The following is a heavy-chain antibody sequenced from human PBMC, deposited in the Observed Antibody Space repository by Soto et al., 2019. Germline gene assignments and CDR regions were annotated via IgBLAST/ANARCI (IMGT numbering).Heavy chain of an antibody. J-gene: IGHJ6*02. V-gene: IGHV3-53*01. CDR3: ARWRYYYYYGMDV. Sequence: GGSLRLSCAASGFTVSSNYMSWVRQAPGKGLEWVSVIYSGGSTYYADSVKGRFTISRDNSKNTLYLQMNSLRAEDTAVYYCARWRYYYYYGMDVWGQGTTVTVSS. CDR1: GFTVSSNY. CDR2: IYSGGST.